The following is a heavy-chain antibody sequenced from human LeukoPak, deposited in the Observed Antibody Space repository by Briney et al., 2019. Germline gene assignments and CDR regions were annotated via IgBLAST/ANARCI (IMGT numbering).Heavy chain of an antibody. CDR1: GESMIGHY. J-gene: IGHJ4*02. Sequence: SETLSLTCAVYGESMIGHYWTWIRQPPGKRLEWIGEIHHSGDTSSNPSLKNRVTMSIDMSKNQFSLKVKSVTAADTAAYYCVRATANGSGRAYDHWAQGNLVPVSS. CDR2: IHHSGDT. D-gene: IGHD3-10*01. V-gene: IGHV4-34*01. CDR3: VRATANGSGRAYDH.